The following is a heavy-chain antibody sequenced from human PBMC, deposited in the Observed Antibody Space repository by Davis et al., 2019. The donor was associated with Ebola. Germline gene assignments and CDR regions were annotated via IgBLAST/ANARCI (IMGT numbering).Heavy chain of an antibody. V-gene: IGHV4-30-4*01. Sequence: SETLSLTCTVSGGSISSYFWSWIRQPPGKGLEWIGYIYHSGNAYYSPSLKSRVTISVDTSKNQFSLRVRSVTAADTAVYYCARVASYGDYFDYWGQGTLVTVSS. CDR1: GGSISSYF. D-gene: IGHD4-17*01. CDR2: IYHSGNA. CDR3: ARVASYGDYFDY. J-gene: IGHJ4*02.